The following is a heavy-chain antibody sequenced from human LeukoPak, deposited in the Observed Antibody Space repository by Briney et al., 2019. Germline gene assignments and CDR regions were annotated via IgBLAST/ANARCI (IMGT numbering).Heavy chain of an antibody. CDR1: GYSISSGHY. J-gene: IGHJ5*02. CDR2: MYHSGST. CDR3: ARGPRFGELLWHWFDP. D-gene: IGHD3-10*01. V-gene: IGHV4-38-2*02. Sequence: SETLSLTCTVSGYSISSGHYWGWIRQPPGKGLEWIGSMYHSGSTYYNPPLKSRVSISEDTSKNQFSLKLRSVTAADTAVYYCARGPRFGELLWHWFDPWGQGTLVTVSS.